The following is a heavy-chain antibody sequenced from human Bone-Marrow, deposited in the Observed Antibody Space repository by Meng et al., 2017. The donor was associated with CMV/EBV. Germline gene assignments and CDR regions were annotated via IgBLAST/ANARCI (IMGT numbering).Heavy chain of an antibody. CDR2: IYYSGST. V-gene: IGHV4-30-4*08. CDR1: GGSISSGDYY. J-gene: IGHJ5*02. Sequence: QVQLQESGPGLVKPSQTLSLTCTVSGGSISSGDYYWSWIRQPPGKGLEWIGYIYYSGSTYYNPSLKSRVTISVDTSKNQFSLKLSSVTAAGTAVYYCARGAYDFWSGYNWFDPWGQGTLVTVSS. CDR3: ARGAYDFWSGYNWFDP. D-gene: IGHD3-3*01.